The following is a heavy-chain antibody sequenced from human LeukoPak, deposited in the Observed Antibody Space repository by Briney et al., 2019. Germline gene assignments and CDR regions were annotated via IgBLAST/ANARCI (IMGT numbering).Heavy chain of an antibody. V-gene: IGHV3-9*01. D-gene: IGHD3-22*01. Sequence: GGSLRLSCAASGFDCDDYAMHWVRLAPGKGLEWVSGITWNSDTIDYADSVKGRFTISRDNAKNPLHLQMNSLRPEDTALYYCARDRDYYDSSGLDYWGQGTLVTVSS. CDR3: ARDRDYYDSSGLDY. J-gene: IGHJ4*02. CDR1: GFDCDDYA. CDR2: ITWNSDTI.